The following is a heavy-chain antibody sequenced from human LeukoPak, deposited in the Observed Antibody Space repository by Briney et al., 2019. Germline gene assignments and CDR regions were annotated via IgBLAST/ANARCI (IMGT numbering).Heavy chain of an antibody. V-gene: IGHV3-7*01. CDR1: GFTFRNFW. CDR2: INQDVSQR. Sequence: GGSLRLSYSASGFTFRNFWMTWVRQVPGKGLEWVANINQDVSQRYYVDSLKDRFTISRDNAKSSLYLQMNSLTPEDTGIYYCARDLMIVMVEEEGSADYWGQGTLVTVSS. D-gene: IGHD3-22*01. CDR3: ARDLMIVMVEEEGSADY. J-gene: IGHJ4*02.